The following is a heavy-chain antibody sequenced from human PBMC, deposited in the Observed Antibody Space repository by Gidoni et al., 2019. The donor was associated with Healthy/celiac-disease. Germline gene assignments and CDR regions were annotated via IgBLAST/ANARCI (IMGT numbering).Heavy chain of an antibody. J-gene: IGHJ4*02. D-gene: IGHD2-2*01. CDR2: IKSKTDGGTT. CDR3: TTGVIVVVPAEKEGVATTGDY. V-gene: IGHV3-15*01. CDR1: GFTFRTAW. Sequence: EVQLVESGVGLVKPGGSLRLSCPASGFTFRTAWTGLVPQAPGKGLEWVGRIKSKTDGGTTDYAAPVKGRFTISRDDSKNTLYLQMNSLKTEDTAVYYCTTGVIVVVPAEKEGVATTGDYWGQGTLVTVSS.